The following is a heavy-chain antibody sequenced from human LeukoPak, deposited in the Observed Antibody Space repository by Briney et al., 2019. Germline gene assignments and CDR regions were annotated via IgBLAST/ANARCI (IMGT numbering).Heavy chain of an antibody. V-gene: IGHV3-48*04. CDR3: ARDPRSGWYCDN. J-gene: IGHJ4*02. Sequence: GGTLRLSCAASGFTFSSYGMSWVRQAPGKGLEWVSYISGSGSTIYYTDSVKGRFTISRDNAKNSLYLQMNSLIAEDTAVYYCARDPRSGWYCDNWGQGALVTVSS. CDR2: ISGSGSTI. CDR1: GFTFSSYG. D-gene: IGHD6-19*01.